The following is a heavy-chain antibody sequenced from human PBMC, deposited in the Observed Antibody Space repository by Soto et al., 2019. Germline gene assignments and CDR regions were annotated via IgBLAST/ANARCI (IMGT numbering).Heavy chain of an antibody. J-gene: IGHJ6*02. Sequence: GGSLRLSCAASGVTFTKYAIHWVRQAPGKGLEWVAVISYDGSHKYYADSVKGRFTISRDNSKNTLYLQMNSLRVEDTAVYYCARKGYPTNWRSGNAFDVRGQRTTVTVSS. CDR1: GVTFTKYA. D-gene: IGHD1-20*01. CDR3: ARKGYPTNWRSGNAFDV. CDR2: ISYDGSHK. V-gene: IGHV3-30-3*01.